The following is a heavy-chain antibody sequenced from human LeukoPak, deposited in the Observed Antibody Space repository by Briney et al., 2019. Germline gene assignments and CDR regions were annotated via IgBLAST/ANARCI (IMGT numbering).Heavy chain of an antibody. Sequence: PSETLSLTCAVYGGSFSGYYWSWIRQPPGKGLEWIGEINHSGSTNYNPSLKSRVTISVDTSKNQFSLKLSSVTAADTAVYYCASRDGWSGSYHGFDPWGRGTLVTVSS. CDR1: GGSFSGYY. J-gene: IGHJ5*02. D-gene: IGHD1-26*01. CDR2: INHSGST. V-gene: IGHV4-34*01. CDR3: ASRDGWSGSYHGFDP.